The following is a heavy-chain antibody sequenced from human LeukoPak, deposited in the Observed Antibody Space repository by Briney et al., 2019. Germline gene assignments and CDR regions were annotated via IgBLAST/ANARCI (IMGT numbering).Heavy chain of an antibody. CDR2: MKQDGSEK. Sequence: GGSLRLSCAASGFTFSSYWMSWVRQAPGKGLEWVANMKQDGSEKYYVDSVKGRFTISRDNAKNSLYLQMNSLRAEDTAVYYCARSGWYHYYYGMDVWGQGTTVTVSS. CDR1: GFTFSSYW. J-gene: IGHJ6*02. CDR3: ARSGWYHYYYGMDV. D-gene: IGHD6-19*01. V-gene: IGHV3-7*01.